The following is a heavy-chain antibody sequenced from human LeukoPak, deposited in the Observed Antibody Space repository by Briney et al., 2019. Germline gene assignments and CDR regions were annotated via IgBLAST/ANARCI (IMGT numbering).Heavy chain of an antibody. CDR1: GFTFSSYG. D-gene: IGHD1-26*01. CDR2: IRYDGSNK. Sequence: GGSLRLSCAASGFTFSSYGMHWVRQAPGKGLEWVAFIRYDGSNKYYADSVKGRFTISRDNSKNTLYLQMNSLRAEDTAVYYCAKGKVGATNYFDYWGQGTLVTVSS. V-gene: IGHV3-30*02. CDR3: AKGKVGATNYFDY. J-gene: IGHJ4*02.